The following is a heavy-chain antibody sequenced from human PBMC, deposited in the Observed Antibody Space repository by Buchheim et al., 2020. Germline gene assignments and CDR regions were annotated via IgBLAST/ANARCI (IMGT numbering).Heavy chain of an antibody. J-gene: IGHJ4*02. CDR3: ARDFGTNDFWSGYWGH. CDR2: IKQDGSEK. Sequence: EVQLVESGGGLVQPGGSLRLSCAASGFTFSSHWMSWVRQAPGKGLEWVANIKQDGSEKYYVDSVKGRFTISRDNAKNSLYLQMNSLGAEDTAVYYCARDFGTNDFWSGYWGHWGQGTL. D-gene: IGHD3-3*01. V-gene: IGHV3-7*01. CDR1: GFTFSSHW.